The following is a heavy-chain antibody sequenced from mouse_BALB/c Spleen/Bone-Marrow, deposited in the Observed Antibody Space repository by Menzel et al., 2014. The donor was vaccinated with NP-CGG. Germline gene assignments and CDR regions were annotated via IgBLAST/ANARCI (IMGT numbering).Heavy chain of an antibody. CDR2: INPNNGGT. V-gene: IGHV1-18*01. J-gene: IGHJ3*01. CDR3: ARGKNFYYGYAWFAY. D-gene: IGHD1-2*01. Sequence: VQLKESGPELVKPGASVKISCKTSGYTFAEYTMHWVKQSHGKSLEWIGGINPNNGGTSYNQKFKGKATLTVGKSSSTAYMELRSLTSEDSAVYYCARGKNFYYGYAWFAYWGQGTLVTVSA. CDR1: GYTFAEYT.